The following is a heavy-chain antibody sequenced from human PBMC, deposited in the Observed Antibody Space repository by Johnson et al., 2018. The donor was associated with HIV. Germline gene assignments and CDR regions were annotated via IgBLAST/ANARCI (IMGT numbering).Heavy chain of an antibody. Sequence: QVQLVESGGGVVQPGRSLRLSCAASGFTFSSYAMHWLRQAPGKGLEWVAVISYDGSNKYYADSVKGRFTISRDNSKNTLYLQMNSLRDEDTAVYHCAKGRYSSSWYLAGAFDIWGQGTMVTVSS. CDR3: AKGRYSSSWYLAGAFDI. V-gene: IGHV3-30*04. D-gene: IGHD6-13*01. CDR1: GFTFSSYA. J-gene: IGHJ3*02. CDR2: ISYDGSNK.